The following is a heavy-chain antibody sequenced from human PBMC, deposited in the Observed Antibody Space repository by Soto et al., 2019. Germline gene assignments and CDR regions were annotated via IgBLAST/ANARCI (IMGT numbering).Heavy chain of an antibody. CDR1: GGSFSDYS. D-gene: IGHD2-21*02. V-gene: IGHV4-34*01. J-gene: IGHJ4*02. Sequence: SETLSLTCAVYGGSFSDYSWTWIRQPPGKGLEWIGEINHSGSTYYNPSLKSRVTISVDTSKNQFSLKLTSVTAADTAVYYCAGLIVGPRVVTPWGQGPLVTVP. CDR3: AGLIVGPRVVTP. CDR2: INHSGST.